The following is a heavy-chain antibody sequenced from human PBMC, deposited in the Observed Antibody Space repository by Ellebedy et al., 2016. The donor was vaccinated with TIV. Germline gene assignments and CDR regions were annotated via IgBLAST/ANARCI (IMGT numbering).Heavy chain of an antibody. CDR3: ARDRYCSSTSCYYFDY. V-gene: IGHV4-34*01. J-gene: IGHJ4*02. CDR2: IYHSGST. CDR1: GGSFSGYY. D-gene: IGHD2-2*01. Sequence: GSLRLSXAVYGGSFSGYYWSWIRQPPGKGLEWIGEIYHSGSTNYNPSLKSRVTISVDTSKNQFSLKLSSVTAADTAVYYCARDRYCSSTSCYYFDYWGQGTLVTVSS.